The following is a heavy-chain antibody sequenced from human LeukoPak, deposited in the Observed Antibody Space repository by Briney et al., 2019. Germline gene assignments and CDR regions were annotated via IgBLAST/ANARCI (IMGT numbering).Heavy chain of an antibody. CDR3: ARDLSNSGYDAPDDY. D-gene: IGHD5-12*01. V-gene: IGHV3-30-3*01. CDR1: GFTFSSYA. J-gene: IGHJ4*02. Sequence: PGRSLRLSCAASGFTFSSYAMHWVRQAPGKGLEWVADISYDGSNKYYADSVKGRFTISRDNSKNTLYLQMNSLRAEDTAVYYCARDLSNSGYDAPDDYWGQGTLVTVSS. CDR2: ISYDGSNK.